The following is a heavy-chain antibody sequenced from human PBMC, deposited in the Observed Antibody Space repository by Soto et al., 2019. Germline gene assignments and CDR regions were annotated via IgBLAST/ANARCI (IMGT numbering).Heavy chain of an antibody. CDR3: ARKEYSNYLYYYYGMDV. Sequence: SVKVSCKASGGTFSSYSISWVRQAPGQGLEWMGGIIPIFGTANYAQKFQGRVTITADKSTSTAYMELSSLRSEDTAVYYCARKEYSNYLYYYYGMDVWGQGTTVTSP. V-gene: IGHV1-69*06. CDR2: IIPIFGTA. J-gene: IGHJ6*02. D-gene: IGHD4-4*01. CDR1: GGTFSSYS.